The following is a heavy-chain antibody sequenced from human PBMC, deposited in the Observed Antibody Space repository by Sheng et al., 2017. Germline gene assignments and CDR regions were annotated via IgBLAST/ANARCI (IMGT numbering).Heavy chain of an antibody. J-gene: IGHJ4*02. CDR1: GYSINSRYY. D-gene: IGHD2-15*01. V-gene: IGHV4-38-2*02. CDR2: VYRNGRT. Sequence: QVQLQESGPGLVKPSETLSLTCAVSGYSINSRYYWGWIRQPPGKGLEWIGSVYRNGRTYYNRPSKSRVSISLDTSNEQLTPSRLSSVTAADTAVYYCAREGCGGGSCYPHTTYYFDSWGQGTLGLRLL. CDR3: AREGCGGGSCYPHTTYYFDS.